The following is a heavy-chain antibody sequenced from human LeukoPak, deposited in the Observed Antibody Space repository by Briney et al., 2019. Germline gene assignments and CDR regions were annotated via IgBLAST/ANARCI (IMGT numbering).Heavy chain of an antibody. CDR1: GFTFNNYA. D-gene: IGHD2-21*02. CDR2: ISGSGRST. CDR3: AKGMTALVVYFDY. V-gene: IGHV3-23*01. J-gene: IGHJ4*02. Sequence: GGSLRLSCAASGFTFNNYAMSWVRQAPGKGLEWVSAISGSGRSTYYADSVKGRFTISRDNSKNTLYLQMNSLRAEDTAVYYCAKGMTALVVYFDYWGRGTLVTVSS.